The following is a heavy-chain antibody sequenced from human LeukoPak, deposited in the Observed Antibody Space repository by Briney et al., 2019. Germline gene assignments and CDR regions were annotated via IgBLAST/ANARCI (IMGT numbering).Heavy chain of an antibody. CDR3: AKVEGASKASVY. Sequence: GGSLRLSCAAAGFTFSNYAMTWVRQAPGKGLEWVSSISGSGGSTYYADSVKGRFTISRDNSKNTLYLQMYSLRAEVTAVYYCAKVEGASKASVYWGQGALVTVSS. V-gene: IGHV3-23*01. J-gene: IGHJ4*02. CDR2: ISGSGGST. D-gene: IGHD1-1*01. CDR1: GFTFSNYA.